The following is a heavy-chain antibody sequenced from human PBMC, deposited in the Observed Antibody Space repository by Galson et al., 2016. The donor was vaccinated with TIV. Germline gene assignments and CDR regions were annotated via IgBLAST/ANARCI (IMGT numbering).Heavy chain of an antibody. CDR2: ISNDGNTK. CDR1: GFTFNTYA. J-gene: IGHJ4*02. CDR3: ARPLTSDYGDPLDY. D-gene: IGHD4-17*01. Sequence: SLRLSCAASGFTFNTYAIHWVRQAPGKGLEWVAVISNDGNTKHYADSVKGRFTISRDNSKNTVFLQMNSLRPEDTALYYCARPLTSDYGDPLDYWGQGTLVTVAS. V-gene: IGHV3-30-3*01.